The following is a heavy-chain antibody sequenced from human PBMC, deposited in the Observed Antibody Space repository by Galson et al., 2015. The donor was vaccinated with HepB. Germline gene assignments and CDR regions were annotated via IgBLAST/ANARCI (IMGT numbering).Heavy chain of an antibody. V-gene: IGHV4-59*01. D-gene: IGHD3-22*01. Sequence: SETLSLTCTVSGGSISSYYWSRIRQPPGKGLEWIGYIYYSGSTNYNPSLKSRVTISVDTSKNQFSLKLSSVTAADTAVYYCARAGYGGRYYYDSSGYTLFDYWGQGTLVTVSS. CDR3: ARAGYGGRYYYDSSGYTLFDY. CDR1: GGSISSYY. CDR2: IYYSGST. J-gene: IGHJ4*02.